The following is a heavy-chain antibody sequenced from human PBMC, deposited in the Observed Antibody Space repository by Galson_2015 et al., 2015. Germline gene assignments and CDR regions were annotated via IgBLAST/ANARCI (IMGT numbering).Heavy chain of an antibody. CDR3: ARVGGDIAARTWGYFDY. V-gene: IGHV3-30-3*01. J-gene: IGHJ4*02. Sequence: SLRLSCAASGFTFSSYAMHWVRQAPGKGLEWVAVIYYDGSNKCYADSVKGRFTISRDNSKNTLYLQMNSLRPEDTAVYYCARVGGDIAARTWGYFDYWGQGTLVTVSS. CDR1: GFTFSSYA. CDR2: IYYDGSNK. D-gene: IGHD6-25*01.